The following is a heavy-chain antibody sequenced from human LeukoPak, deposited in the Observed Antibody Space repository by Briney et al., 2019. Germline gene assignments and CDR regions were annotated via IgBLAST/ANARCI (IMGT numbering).Heavy chain of an antibody. CDR1: GGSISSYY. D-gene: IGHD2-15*01. CDR3: ASLIGYRSGGSCYQIDY. CDR2: IYSSGST. J-gene: IGHJ4*02. Sequence: KPSETLSLTCTVSGGSISSYYWSWIRQPAGKGLEWIGRIYSSGSTDYNPSLKSRVTISVDTSKNQFSLKLSSVTAADTAVYYCASLIGYRSGGSCYQIDYWGQGTLVTVSS. V-gene: IGHV4-4*07.